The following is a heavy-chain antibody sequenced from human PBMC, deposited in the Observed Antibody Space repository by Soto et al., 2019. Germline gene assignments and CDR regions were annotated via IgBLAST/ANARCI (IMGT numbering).Heavy chain of an antibody. V-gene: IGHV2-5*02. CDR3: ARRYYDTLTGLPYYVDY. CDR2: IYWDDDR. CDR1: GFSLSTSGMG. J-gene: IGHJ4*02. Sequence: VTLKEAGPTLLKPTQTLTLTCTFSGFSLSTSGMGVGWIRQPPGKALEWLALIYWDDDRRHSPSLKSRLTITKDTSKNQVVLTMTNMDPVDTATYYCARRYYDTLTGLPYYVDYGGQGTLVTVSS. D-gene: IGHD3-9*01.